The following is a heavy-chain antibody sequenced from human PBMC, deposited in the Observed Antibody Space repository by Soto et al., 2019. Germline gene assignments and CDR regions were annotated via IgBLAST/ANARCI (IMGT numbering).Heavy chain of an antibody. D-gene: IGHD3-3*01. CDR3: ARQRVLIPSGYYESYYYYYMDV. J-gene: IGHJ6*03. V-gene: IGHV4-59*08. CDR1: GGSISSYY. Sequence: QVQLQESGPGLVKPSETLSLTCTVSGGSISSYYWSWIRQPPGKGLVWIGYIYYSGSTNYNPSLKRRVTISVDTSKNQFSLKLSSVTAADTAVYYCARQRVLIPSGYYESYYYYYMDVWGKGTTVTVSS. CDR2: IYYSGST.